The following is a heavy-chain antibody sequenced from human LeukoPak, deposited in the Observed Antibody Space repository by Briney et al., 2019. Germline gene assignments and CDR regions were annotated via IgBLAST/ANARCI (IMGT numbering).Heavy chain of an antibody. V-gene: IGHV3-23*01. CDR1: GFTFSSYA. D-gene: IGHD6-13*01. Sequence: GGSLRLSCAASGFTFSSYAMRWVRQAPGKGLEWVSAINGSGGSAYYADSVKGRFTISRDNSKNTLYLQMNSLRAEDTAVYYCAKGSSTYSITSYWYFDLWGRGTLVTVSS. CDR2: INGSGGSA. J-gene: IGHJ2*01. CDR3: AKGSSTYSITSYWYFDL.